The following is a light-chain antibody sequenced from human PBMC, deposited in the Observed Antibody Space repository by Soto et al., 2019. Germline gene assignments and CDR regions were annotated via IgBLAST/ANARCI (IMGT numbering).Light chain of an antibody. CDR2: EVS. Sequence: QSVLTQPASVSGSPGQSFTISCTGTRSDVGGYNYVSWYQQHPGKAPNLMIYEVSNRPSGVSNRFSGSKSGNTASLTISGLQAEDEADYYCSSYTSSSTLGVFGGRTKLTVL. J-gene: IGLJ2*01. V-gene: IGLV2-14*01. CDR3: SSYTSSSTLGV. CDR1: RSDVGGYNY.